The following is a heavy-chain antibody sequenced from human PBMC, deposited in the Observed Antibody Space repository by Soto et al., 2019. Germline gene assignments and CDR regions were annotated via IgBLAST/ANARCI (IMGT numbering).Heavy chain of an antibody. CDR2: IKQDGSEK. CDR3: ARGCSGGSCYSIWFDY. V-gene: IGHV3-7*03. CDR1: GFTFSNYW. Sequence: GGSLRLSCAASGFTFSNYWMTWVRQAPGKGLEWVANIKQDGSEKYYVDSVKGRFTISRDNAKNSLYLQMNSPRAEDTAVYYCARGCSGGSCYSIWFDYWGQGTQVTVSS. J-gene: IGHJ4*02. D-gene: IGHD2-15*01.